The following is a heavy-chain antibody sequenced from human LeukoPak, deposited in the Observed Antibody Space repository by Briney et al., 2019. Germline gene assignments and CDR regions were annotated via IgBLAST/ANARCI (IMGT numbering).Heavy chain of an antibody. CDR1: GGTFSSYA. CDR2: IIPIFGTA. V-gene: IGHV1-69*13. CDR3: ARGGLTYYDILTGYQYYFDY. D-gene: IGHD3-9*01. J-gene: IGHJ4*02. Sequence: ASVKVSCKASGGTFSSYAIRWVRQAPGQGLEWMGGIIPIFGTANYAQKFQGRVTITADESTSTAYMELSSLRSEDTAVYYCARGGLTYYDILTGYQYYFDYWGQGTLVTVSS.